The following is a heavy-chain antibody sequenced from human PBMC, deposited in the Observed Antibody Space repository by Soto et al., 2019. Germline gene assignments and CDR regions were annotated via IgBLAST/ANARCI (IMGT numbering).Heavy chain of an antibody. J-gene: IGHJ5*01. CDR2: IYWNDDK. CDR1: GFSLSTSGVG. CDR3: SRWLEWLCRDSWYDS. D-gene: IGHD3-3*01. Sequence: SGPTLVNPTQTLTLTCTFSGFSLSTSGVGVGWIRQPPGKALEWLALIYWNDDKRYSPSLKSRLTITKDTSKNQVVLTMTNMDPVDTATYYCSRWLEWLCRDSWYDSWGQGTPVTVSS. V-gene: IGHV2-5*01.